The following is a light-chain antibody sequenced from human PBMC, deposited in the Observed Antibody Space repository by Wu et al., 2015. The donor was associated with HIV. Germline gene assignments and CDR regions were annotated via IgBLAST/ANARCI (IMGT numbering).Light chain of an antibody. CDR3: QHLNDYSPLYA. CDR2: KAS. CDR1: QSINDY. V-gene: IGKV1-5*03. Sequence: DIQMTQSPSTLSASVGDRVTITCRASQSINDYLAWYRQKPGKAPKLLIYKASTLQSGVPSRFSGSGSGTEFTLTISSLQPDDFATYYCQHLNDYSPLYAFGQGTKVEIK. J-gene: IGKJ2*01.